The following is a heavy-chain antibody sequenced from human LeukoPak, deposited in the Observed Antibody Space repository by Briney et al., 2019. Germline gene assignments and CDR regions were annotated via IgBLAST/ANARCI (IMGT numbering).Heavy chain of an antibody. V-gene: IGHV3-48*01. Sequence: PGGSLRLSCAASGFTFSSYSMNWVRQAPGKGLEWVSYISSSSSTIYYADSVKGRFTISRDNAKNSLYLQMNSLRAEDTAVYYCAREGGDYDSLLGPFDIWGQGTMVTVSS. D-gene: IGHD2-21*01. CDR3: AREGGDYDSLLGPFDI. CDR1: GFTFSSYS. CDR2: ISSSSSTI. J-gene: IGHJ3*02.